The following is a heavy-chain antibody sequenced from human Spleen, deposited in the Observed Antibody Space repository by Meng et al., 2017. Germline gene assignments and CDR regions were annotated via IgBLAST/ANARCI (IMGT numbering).Heavy chain of an antibody. CDR2: IYYSGST. CDR1: GDSISNYY. CDR3: ARDSSYGDYYFDF. V-gene: IGHV4-59*01. Sequence: GSLRLSCTVSGDSISNYYWSWIRQPPGKGLEWIGSIYYSGSTNYNPSLKSRVTISVDTSKNQFSLKLTSVTAADTAVYYCARDSSYGDYYFDFRGQGTLVTVSS. J-gene: IGHJ4*02. D-gene: IGHD4-17*01.